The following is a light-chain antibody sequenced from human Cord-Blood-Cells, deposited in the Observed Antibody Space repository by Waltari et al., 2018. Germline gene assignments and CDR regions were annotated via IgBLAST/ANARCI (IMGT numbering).Light chain of an antibody. Sequence: QSALTQPASVSGSPGQSITIPCTGTSSDVGGYNYVSWYQQHPGKAPKLMIYEVSNRPSGVSNRCSGSKSGNTASLTISGLQAEDEADYYCSSYTSSSTLYVFGTGTKVTVL. CDR2: EVS. V-gene: IGLV2-14*01. J-gene: IGLJ1*01. CDR3: SSYTSSSTLYV. CDR1: SSDVGGYNY.